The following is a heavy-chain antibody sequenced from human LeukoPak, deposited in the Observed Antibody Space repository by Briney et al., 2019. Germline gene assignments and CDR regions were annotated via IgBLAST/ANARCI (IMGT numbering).Heavy chain of an antibody. D-gene: IGHD1-1*01. CDR3: ARALTTLTYEGY. CDR1: GFTFSSYT. V-gene: IGHV3-21*01. Sequence: GGPLRLSCAASGFTFSSYTMHWIRQAPGKGLEWVSSISGSNSYIFYADSVKGRFTVSRDNAKDSLYLQMNSLRAEDTAVYYCARALTTLTYEGYWGQGTLVTVSS. J-gene: IGHJ4*02. CDR2: ISGSNSYI.